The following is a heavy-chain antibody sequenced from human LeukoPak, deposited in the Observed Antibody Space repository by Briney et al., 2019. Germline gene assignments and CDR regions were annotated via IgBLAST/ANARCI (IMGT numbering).Heavy chain of an antibody. CDR2: IYYSGST. J-gene: IGHJ5*01. V-gene: IGHV4-59*12. D-gene: IGHD3-10*01. CDR3: ARSRQASGLFNS. CDR1: GGSISSYY. Sequence: NPSETLSLTCTVSGGSISSYYWSWIRQPPGKGLEWIGYIYYSGSTSYNPSLKSRFTISVDRPKNQFFLNVTSLTAADTAVYYCARSRQASGLFNSWGQGTLVVVSS.